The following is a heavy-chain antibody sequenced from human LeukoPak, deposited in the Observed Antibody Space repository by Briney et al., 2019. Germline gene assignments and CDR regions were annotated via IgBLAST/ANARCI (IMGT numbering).Heavy chain of an antibody. D-gene: IGHD3-10*01. Sequence: SETPSLTRTVPGGSLSSYYWSWIRQPARKGLEWVGRIYTSGSTNYNPSLKSRVTMSVDTSKNQFSLKLSSVTAADTAVYYCATTMVRGVIIRDYWGQGTLVTVSS. J-gene: IGHJ4*02. CDR2: IYTSGST. CDR1: GGSLSSYY. CDR3: ATTMVRGVIIRDY. V-gene: IGHV4-4*07.